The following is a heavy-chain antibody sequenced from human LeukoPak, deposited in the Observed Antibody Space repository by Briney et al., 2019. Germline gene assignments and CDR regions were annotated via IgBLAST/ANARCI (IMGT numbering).Heavy chain of an antibody. D-gene: IGHD1-26*01. CDR3: ARRRSYYYYFDF. V-gene: IGHV4-39*01. Sequence: PSETLSLTCTVSGDSIITSSYYWGWIRQPPGKGLEWIGDIFHSGSTHKTPSLKSRVTISVDTSKNQFSLKLSSVTAADTAVYYCARRRSYYYYFDFWGQGTLVTVSS. J-gene: IGHJ4*02. CDR2: IFHSGST. CDR1: GDSIITSSYY.